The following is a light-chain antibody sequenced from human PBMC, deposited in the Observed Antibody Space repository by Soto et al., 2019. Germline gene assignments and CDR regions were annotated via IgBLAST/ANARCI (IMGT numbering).Light chain of an antibody. Sequence: EIVMTQSPATLSVSPGERATLSCRASQSVNSNLAWYQHKPGQAPRLLIYGASTRDTGFPARFSGSGSGTDFTLTITSLQSEDSAVYFCQQYNTRPAYTFGQGTKLEI. V-gene: IGKV3-15*01. CDR1: QSVNSN. CDR2: GAS. CDR3: QQYNTRPAYT. J-gene: IGKJ2*01.